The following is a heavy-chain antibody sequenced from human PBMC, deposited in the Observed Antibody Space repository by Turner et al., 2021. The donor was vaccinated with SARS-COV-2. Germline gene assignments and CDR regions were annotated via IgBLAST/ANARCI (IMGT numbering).Heavy chain of an antibody. CDR2: IIPSLGRA. J-gene: IGHJ6*02. CDR1: GGTFSRYG. V-gene: IGHV1-69*04. D-gene: IGHD2-21*02. CDR3: ATALVVGTATSQGKKYYYYYGMDV. Sequence: QVQLVQSGAEVKKPGSSVKVSCKASGGTFSRYGISWVRQAPGQGLEWMGRIIPSLGRANYAQKFHGRVTMSEDTSTDTAYKELSSLRSEDTAVYYCATALVVGTATSQGKKYYYYYGMDVWGQGTTVTVSS.